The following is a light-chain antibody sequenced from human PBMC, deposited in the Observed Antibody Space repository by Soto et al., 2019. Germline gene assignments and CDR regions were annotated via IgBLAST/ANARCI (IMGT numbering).Light chain of an antibody. J-gene: IGKJ1*01. CDR2: DAS. Sequence: EIVLTQSPGALSLSPGESATLSCRASQSVSDTHVAWYQQRPGQAPRLLIYDASRRDIGVPDRFIGSGSATDFTLTISGLEPEDFAVYFCHQYGTSPQTFGHGTKVEIK. CDR1: QSVSDTH. CDR3: HQYGTSPQT. V-gene: IGKV3-20*01.